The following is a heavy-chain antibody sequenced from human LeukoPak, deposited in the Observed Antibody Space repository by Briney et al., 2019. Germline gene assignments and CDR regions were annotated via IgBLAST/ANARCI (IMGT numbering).Heavy chain of an antibody. V-gene: IGHV4-59*01. CDR2: IYYSGST. D-gene: IGHD1-7*01. J-gene: IGHJ4*02. CDR3: ARGQRNYFRAVDD. CDR1: GGSISSYY. Sequence: PSETLSLTCTVSGGSISSYYWSWIRQPPGKGLEWIGYIYYSGSTNYNPSLKSRVTISVDTSKNRFSLKMQSVTAADTALYYCARGQRNYFRAVDDCGPGTLVTVSS.